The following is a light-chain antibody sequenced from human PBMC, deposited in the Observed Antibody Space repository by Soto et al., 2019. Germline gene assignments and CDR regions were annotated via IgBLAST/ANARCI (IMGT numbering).Light chain of an antibody. CDR2: RNN. Sequence: QSVLTQPPSASGTPGQRVTISCSGSSSNIGSNYVFWYQHLPGTAPKLLIYRNNQRPSGVPDRVSGSMSGTVASLAISGLRSDDETDYYCAEWYDVLSGVEFGGRTELSVL. V-gene: IGLV1-47*01. CDR1: SSNIGSNY. CDR3: AEWYDVLSGVE. J-gene: IGLJ2*01.